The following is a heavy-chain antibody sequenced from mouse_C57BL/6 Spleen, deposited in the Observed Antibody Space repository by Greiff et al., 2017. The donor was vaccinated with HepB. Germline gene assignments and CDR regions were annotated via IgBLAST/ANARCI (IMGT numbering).Heavy chain of an antibody. J-gene: IGHJ4*01. CDR3: ARKDYVYYAMDY. V-gene: IGHV2-2*01. Sequence: VKLVESGPGLVQPSQSLSITCTVSGFSLTSYGVHWVRQSPGKGLEWLGVIWSGGSTDYNAAFISRLSISKDNSKSQVFFKMNSLQADDTAIYYCARKDYVYYAMDYWGQGTSVTVSS. D-gene: IGHD2-4*01. CDR1: GFSLTSYG. CDR2: IWSGGST.